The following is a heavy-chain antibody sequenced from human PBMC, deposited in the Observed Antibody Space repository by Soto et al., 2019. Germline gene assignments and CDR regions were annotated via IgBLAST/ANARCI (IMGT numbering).Heavy chain of an antibody. Sequence: PSETLSLTCTVSGGSVSSGSYYWSWIRRPPGKGLEWFWYIYYSGSTNYNPSLKSRVTISVDTSKNQFSLMLSSVTAADTAVYYCARVAYGSGSYTSYYYYYGMDVWGQGTTVTVSS. D-gene: IGHD3-10*01. J-gene: IGHJ6*02. CDR2: IYYSGST. V-gene: IGHV4-61*01. CDR3: ARVAYGSGSYTSYYYYYGMDV. CDR1: GGSVSSGSYY.